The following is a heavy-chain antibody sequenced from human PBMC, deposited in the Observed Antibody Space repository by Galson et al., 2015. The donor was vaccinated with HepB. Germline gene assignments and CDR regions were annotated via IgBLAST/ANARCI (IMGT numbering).Heavy chain of an antibody. D-gene: IGHD2-2*01. J-gene: IGHJ3*02. Sequence: SLRLSCAASGFTFSSYSMNWVRQAPGKELEWVSSISSSSSYIYYADSVKGRFTISRDNAKNSLYLQMNSLRAEDTAVYYCARVREADIVVVPAGGAFDIWGQGTMVTVSS. V-gene: IGHV3-21*01. CDR3: ARVREADIVVVPAGGAFDI. CDR1: GFTFSSYS. CDR2: ISSSSSYI.